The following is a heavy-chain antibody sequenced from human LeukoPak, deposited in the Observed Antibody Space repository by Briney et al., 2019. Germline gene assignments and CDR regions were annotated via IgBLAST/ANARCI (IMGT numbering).Heavy chain of an antibody. J-gene: IGHJ3*02. Sequence: ASVKVSCKASGYTFTSYYMHWVRQAPGQGLEWMGWISAYNGNTNYAQKLQGRVTMTTDTSTSTAYMELRSLRSDDTAVYYCARDDYGDAFDIWGQGTMVTVSS. CDR2: ISAYNGNT. CDR1: GYTFTSYY. V-gene: IGHV1-18*04. D-gene: IGHD4-17*01. CDR3: ARDDYGDAFDI.